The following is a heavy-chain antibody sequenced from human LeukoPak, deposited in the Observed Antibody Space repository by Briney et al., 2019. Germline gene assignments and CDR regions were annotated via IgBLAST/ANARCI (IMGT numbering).Heavy chain of an antibody. CDR2: INSDGSST. CDR1: GFTFSSYW. J-gene: IGHJ6*02. CDR3: ASDRVFYGLDV. V-gene: IGHV3-74*01. Sequence: GGSLRLSCAASGFTFSSYWMHWVRQAPGKGLVWVSRINSDGSSTSYADSVKGRFTISRDNARNTLYLQMNSLRPEDTAIYYCASDRVFYGLDVWGQGTTVTVSS.